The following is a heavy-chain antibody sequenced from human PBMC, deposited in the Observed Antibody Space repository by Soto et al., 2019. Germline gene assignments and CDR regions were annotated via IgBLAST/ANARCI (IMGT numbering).Heavy chain of an antibody. J-gene: IGHJ5*02. CDR3: ARASMYIWNDH. D-gene: IGHD1-20*01. V-gene: IGHV1-8*01. Sequence: QVQLVQSGAEVKRPGASVKVSCEASGYTFTTYDINWVRQASGQGLEWMGCVNPSSGNTVYGQKFHGRVTMTRDTSISTAYMELSRLKSDDTAIYYCARASMYIWNDHWGQGTLVTVSS. CDR1: GYTFTTYD. CDR2: VNPSSGNT.